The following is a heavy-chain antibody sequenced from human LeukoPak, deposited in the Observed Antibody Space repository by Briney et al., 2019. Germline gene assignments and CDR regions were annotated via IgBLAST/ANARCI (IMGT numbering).Heavy chain of an antibody. J-gene: IGHJ6*03. CDR2: IYSGGST. CDR3: ASGSGSYRTPYYYMDV. CDR1: GFTVSSSY. V-gene: IGHV3-53*01. D-gene: IGHD3-10*01. Sequence: GGSLRLSCVASGFTVSSSYMSWVRQAPGRGLEWVSVIYSGGSTYYADSVKGRFTISRDNSKNTLYLQMNSLRAEDTAVYYCASGSGSYRTPYYYMDVWGTGTTVTVSS.